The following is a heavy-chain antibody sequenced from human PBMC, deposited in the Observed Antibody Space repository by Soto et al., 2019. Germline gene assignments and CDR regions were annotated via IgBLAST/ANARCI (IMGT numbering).Heavy chain of an antibody. CDR2: IYHSGGG. Sequence: SETLSLTCSVSGVSVISGGHYWNWIRQFPGKGLEWIGYIYHSGGGYYNPSLKSRASMSVDTSKNEFSLRLASVTAADTAVYFCARDAAATVDRHYFDYWGQGALVTVSS. V-gene: IGHV4-31*03. J-gene: IGHJ4*02. CDR3: ARDAAATVDRHYFDY. D-gene: IGHD4-4*01. CDR1: GVSVISGGHY.